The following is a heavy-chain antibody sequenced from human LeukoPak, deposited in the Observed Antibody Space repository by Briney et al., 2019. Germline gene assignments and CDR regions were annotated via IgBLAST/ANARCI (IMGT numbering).Heavy chain of an antibody. V-gene: IGHV3-23*01. Sequence: GGSLRLSCVASGFTFSDYYMGWVRQAPGKGLEWVSAISGSGGSTYYADSVKGRFTISRDNSKNTLYLQMNSLRAEDTAVYYCAKVLRRYYDILTGYHRFDYWGQGTLVTVSS. CDR3: AKVLRRYYDILTGYHRFDY. CDR2: ISGSGGST. J-gene: IGHJ4*02. CDR1: GFTFSDYY. D-gene: IGHD3-9*01.